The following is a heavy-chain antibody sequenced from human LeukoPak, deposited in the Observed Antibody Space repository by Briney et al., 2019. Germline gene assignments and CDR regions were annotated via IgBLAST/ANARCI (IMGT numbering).Heavy chain of an antibody. CDR2: INAGNGNT. CDR1: GYTFTSYA. Sequence: ASVKVSCKASGYTFTSYAMHWVRQAPGQRLEWMGWINAGNGNTKYSQKFQGRVTITRDTSASTAYMELSSLRSEDTAVYYCAGALGSGYSFDYWGQGTLVTVSS. D-gene: IGHD3-22*01. CDR3: AGALGSGYSFDY. V-gene: IGHV1-3*01. J-gene: IGHJ4*02.